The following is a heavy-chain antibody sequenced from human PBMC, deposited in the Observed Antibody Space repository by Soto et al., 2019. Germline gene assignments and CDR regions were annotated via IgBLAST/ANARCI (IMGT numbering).Heavy chain of an antibody. CDR2: IYYSGST. CDR3: ARTRADFWSGYYDHYYYYYYMDV. V-gene: IGHV4-59*08. CDR1: GGSISSYY. D-gene: IGHD3-3*01. J-gene: IGHJ6*03. Sequence: SETLSLTCTVSGGSISSYYWSWIRQPPGKGLEWIGYIYYSGSTNYNPSLKSRVTISVDTSKNQFSLKLSSVTAADTAVYYCARTRADFWSGYYDHYYYYYYMDVWGKGTTVTVS.